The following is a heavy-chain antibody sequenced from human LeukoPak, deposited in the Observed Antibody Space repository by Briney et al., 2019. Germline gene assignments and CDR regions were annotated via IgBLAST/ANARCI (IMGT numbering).Heavy chain of an antibody. CDR3: ARDQEGFDY. CDR1: GYTFTSYG. J-gene: IGHJ4*02. Sequence: ASVKVSCKASGYTFTSYGISWVRQAPGQGLEWMGMIYPRDGSTSYAQNFQGRVTVTRDTSTTTVHMELRGLRSEDTAVYYCARDQEGFDYWGQGTVVTVSS. CDR2: IYPRDGST. V-gene: IGHV1-46*01.